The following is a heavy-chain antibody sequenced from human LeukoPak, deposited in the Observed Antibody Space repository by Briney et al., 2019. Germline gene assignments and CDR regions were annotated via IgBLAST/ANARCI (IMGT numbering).Heavy chain of an antibody. CDR2: ISGSGGST. CDR1: GFTFSTYT. V-gene: IGHV3-23*01. D-gene: IGHD6-13*01. Sequence: GGSLRLSCAASGFTFSTYTMNWVRQVPGKGLEWVSAISGSGGSTYYADSVKGRFTISRDNSKNTLYLQMNSLRAEDTAVYYCAKEVMAAAGIDSIDYWGQGTLVTVSS. J-gene: IGHJ4*02. CDR3: AKEVMAAAGIDSIDY.